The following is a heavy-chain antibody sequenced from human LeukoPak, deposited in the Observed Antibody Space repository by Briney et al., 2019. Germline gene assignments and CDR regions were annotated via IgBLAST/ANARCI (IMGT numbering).Heavy chain of an antibody. Sequence: SVKISCKASVGTFSSYAISCGRQAPGEGREWIGGSIPIFGTANYAQKCQGRVTITTDESTSTAYMELTSLRSEDTAVYYCASSKGIAMIVATYYYYMDVWGKGTTVTVSS. CDR2: SIPIFGTA. V-gene: IGHV1-69*05. CDR3: ASSKGIAMIVATYYYYMDV. D-gene: IGHD3-22*01. CDR1: VGTFSSYA. J-gene: IGHJ6*03.